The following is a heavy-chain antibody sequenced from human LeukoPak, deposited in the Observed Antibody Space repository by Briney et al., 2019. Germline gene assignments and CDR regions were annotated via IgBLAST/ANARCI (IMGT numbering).Heavy chain of an antibody. Sequence: LPGGSLRLSCAASGFTFSSYAMSWVRQAPGKGLVWVSRIKTDGSRTSYADSVKGRFTISRDNAKNTLYLQMNSLRAEDTAVYYCAREPDRYPDAFDIWGQGTMVSVSS. J-gene: IGHJ3*02. CDR3: AREPDRYPDAFDI. CDR2: IKTDGSRT. D-gene: IGHD2-2*02. CDR1: GFTFSSYA. V-gene: IGHV3-74*01.